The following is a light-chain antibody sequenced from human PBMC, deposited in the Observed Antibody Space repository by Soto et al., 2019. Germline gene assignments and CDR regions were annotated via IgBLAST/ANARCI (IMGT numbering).Light chain of an antibody. J-gene: IGKJ1*01. CDR2: GAS. CDR3: QQYENWPRT. V-gene: IGKV3D-15*01. Sequence: EIVMTQSPATLSFSTGEGVTLSCSASHRISNNLAWYQHKPGQAPRLLIYGASTRATDIPARFSGSGSGTDFTLTISGLPSADLAVYYFQQYENWPRTFGQGTKVDIK. CDR1: HRISNN.